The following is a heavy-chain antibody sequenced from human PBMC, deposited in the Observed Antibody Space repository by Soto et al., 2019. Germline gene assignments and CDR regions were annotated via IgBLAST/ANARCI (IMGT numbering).Heavy chain of an antibody. Sequence: EVQLVESGGGLVKPGGSLRLSCAASGFTFSSYSMNWVRQAPGKGLEWVSSISSSSSYIYYADSVKGRFTISRDNAKNSLYLQMNSLRAEDTAVYYCARDGFYDYVWGSYRPGNFDYWGQGTLVTVSS. D-gene: IGHD3-16*02. CDR3: ARDGFYDYVWGSYRPGNFDY. CDR2: ISSSSSYI. J-gene: IGHJ4*02. CDR1: GFTFSSYS. V-gene: IGHV3-21*01.